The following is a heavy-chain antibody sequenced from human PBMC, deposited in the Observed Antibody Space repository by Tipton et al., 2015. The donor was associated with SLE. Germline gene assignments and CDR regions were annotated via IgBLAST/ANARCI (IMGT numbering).Heavy chain of an antibody. Sequence: TLSLTCTVSGGSISSSSYYWGWIRQPPGKGLEWIGSIYYSGSTYYNPSLKSRVTISVDTSKNQFSLKLSSVTAGDTAVYYSARDPITIFGMVIPTEFDYWHQGTLVTVSS. CDR2: IYYSGST. D-gene: IGHD3-3*01. J-gene: IGHJ4*02. V-gene: IGHV4-39*07. CDR3: ARDPITIFGMVIPTEFDY. CDR1: GGSISSSSYY.